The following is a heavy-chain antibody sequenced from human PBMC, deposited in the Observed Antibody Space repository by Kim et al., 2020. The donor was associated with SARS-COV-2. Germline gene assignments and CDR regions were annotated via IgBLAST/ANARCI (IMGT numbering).Heavy chain of an antibody. V-gene: IGHV3-21*01. D-gene: IGHD2-8*01. J-gene: IGHJ4*02. CDR3: ARDLSNGRPGGFDY. Sequence: ADSLKCRFTVSRDNAKYSLFLQMNSLRAEDTAMYYCARDLSNGRPGGFDYGGQGILVTVSS.